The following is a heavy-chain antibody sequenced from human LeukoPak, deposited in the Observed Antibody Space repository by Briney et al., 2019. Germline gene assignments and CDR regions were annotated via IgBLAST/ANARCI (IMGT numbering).Heavy chain of an antibody. Sequence: PGGSLRLSCAASGFTFSSYGMHWVRQAPGKGLEWVAVISYDGSNKYYADSVKGRFTISRDNAKNSPDLQMNSLRAEDTAVYYCARDQSHRDPVAFDIWGQGTMVTVSS. D-gene: IGHD3-10*01. J-gene: IGHJ3*02. CDR2: ISYDGSNK. CDR3: ARDQSHRDPVAFDI. CDR1: GFTFSSYG. V-gene: IGHV3-30*03.